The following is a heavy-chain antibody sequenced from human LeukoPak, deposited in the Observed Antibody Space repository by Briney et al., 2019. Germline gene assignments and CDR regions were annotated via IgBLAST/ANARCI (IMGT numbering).Heavy chain of an antibody. J-gene: IGHJ4*02. CDR1: GFIFTNYF. CDR3: ATGGGFYYGH. V-gene: IGHV3-33*08. CDR2: AQGDGRLQ. Sequence: GGSLRLSCAASGFIFTNYFMSWVRQAPGKGLEWVAAAQGDGRLQYYADSVKGRFTISKDISKSTLYVQMNSLRAEDTAVYYCATGGGFYYGHWGQGTLVTVSS. D-gene: IGHD3-22*01.